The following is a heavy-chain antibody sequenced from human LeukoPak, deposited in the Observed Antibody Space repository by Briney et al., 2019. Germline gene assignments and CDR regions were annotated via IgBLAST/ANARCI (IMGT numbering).Heavy chain of an antibody. V-gene: IGHV3-53*01. J-gene: IGHJ4*02. CDR1: GFTVSSNY. CDR2: IYSGGST. Sequence: GGSLRLSCAASGFTVSSNYMSWVRQAPGKGLEWVSVIYSGGSTYYADSVKGRFTISRDNSKNTLYLQMNSLIAEDTAVYYCATNIGSSGWYGGSFDYWGQGTLVTVS. CDR3: ATNIGSSGWYGGSFDY. D-gene: IGHD6-19*01.